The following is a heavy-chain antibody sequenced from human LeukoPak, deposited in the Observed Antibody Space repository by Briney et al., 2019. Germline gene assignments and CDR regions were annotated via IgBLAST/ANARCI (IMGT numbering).Heavy chain of an antibody. J-gene: IGHJ4*02. CDR2: INHSGST. CDR3: ARLYCSSTSCYWGIYFDY. V-gene: IGHV4-34*01. Sequence: LSETLSLTCAVYGGSFSGYYWSWIRQPPGKGLEWIGEINHSGSTNYNPSLKSRVTISVDTSKNQFSLKLSSVTAADTAVYYCARLYCSSTSCYWGIYFDYWGQGTLVTVSS. CDR1: GGSFSGYY. D-gene: IGHD2-2*01.